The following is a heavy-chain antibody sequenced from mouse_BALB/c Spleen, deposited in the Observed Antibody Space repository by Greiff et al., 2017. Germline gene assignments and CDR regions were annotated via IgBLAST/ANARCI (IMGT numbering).Heavy chain of an antibody. CDR2: IYPGDGDT. J-gene: IGHJ2*01. D-gene: IGHD1-1*01. Sequence: QVQLQQSGAELVRPGSSVKISCKASGYAFSSYWMNWVKQRPGQGLEWIGQIYPGDGDTNYNGKFKGKATLTADKSSSTAYMQLSSLTSEDSAVYFCARGTPYYYGSPYYFDYWGQGTTLTVSS. CDR1: GYAFSSYW. V-gene: IGHV1-80*01. CDR3: ARGTPYYYGSPYYFDY.